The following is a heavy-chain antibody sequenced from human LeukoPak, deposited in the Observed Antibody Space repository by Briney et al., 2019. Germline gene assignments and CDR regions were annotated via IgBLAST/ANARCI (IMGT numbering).Heavy chain of an antibody. CDR1: GFTFSMYW. J-gene: IGHJ4*02. CDR2: INSDGSTT. D-gene: IGHD3-10*01. V-gene: IGHV3-74*01. Sequence: GGSLRLSCAASGFTFSMYWMHWVRQSPGKGLVWVSRINSDGSTTSYADSVKGRFTISRDNAKNTLYLQMNSLRVEDTAVYYCARAIGYGSGSYHYDYWGQGTLVTVSS. CDR3: ARAIGYGSGSYHYDY.